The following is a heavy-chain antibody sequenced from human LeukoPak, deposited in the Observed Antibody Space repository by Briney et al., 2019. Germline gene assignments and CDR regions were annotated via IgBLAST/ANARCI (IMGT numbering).Heavy chain of an antibody. CDR1: GFTVSSNY. D-gene: IGHD3-10*01. CDR2: IYSGGST. CDR3: ARSRGSGSYLDY. J-gene: IGHJ4*02. V-gene: IGHV3-53*01. Sequence: GGSLRLSCAASGFTVSSNYMSWVRQAPGKGLEWVSVIYSGGSTYYADSAKGRFTISRDNSKNTLYLQMNSLRAEDTAVYYCARSRGSGSYLDYWGQGTLVTVSS.